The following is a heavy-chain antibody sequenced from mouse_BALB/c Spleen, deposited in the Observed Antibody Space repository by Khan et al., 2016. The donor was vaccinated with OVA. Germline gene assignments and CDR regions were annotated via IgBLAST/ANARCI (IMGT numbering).Heavy chain of an antibody. CDR1: GFTFSTYA. CDR3: ARHNYGPFAY. V-gene: IGHV5-6*01. D-gene: IGHD1-1*01. CDR2: ISTGGDYI. J-gene: IGHJ3*01. Sequence: EVELVESGGDLVKPGGSLKLSCAASGFTFSTYAMSWVRQTPDKRLEWVATISTGGDYIYYPDSVKGRFTISRDHAKNTLYLQMSSLRSEDTAMYYCARHNYGPFAYWGQGTLVTVSA.